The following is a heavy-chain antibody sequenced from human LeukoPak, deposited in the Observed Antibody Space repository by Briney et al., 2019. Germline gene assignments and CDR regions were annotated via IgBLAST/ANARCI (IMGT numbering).Heavy chain of an antibody. Sequence: GASVKVSCKASGYTFSVYYIQWVRQAPGQGLEWMGWINPNSGDTNYAQEFQGRVTMTRDTSISTAYMELSRLRSDDTAVYYCARSPDILTGENFDYWGQGTLVTVSS. CDR2: INPNSGDT. V-gene: IGHV1-2*02. J-gene: IGHJ4*02. CDR3: ARSPDILTGENFDY. CDR1: GYTFSVYY. D-gene: IGHD3-9*01.